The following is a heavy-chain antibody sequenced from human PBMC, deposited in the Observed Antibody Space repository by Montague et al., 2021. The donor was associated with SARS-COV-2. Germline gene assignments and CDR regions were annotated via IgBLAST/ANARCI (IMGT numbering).Heavy chain of an antibody. CDR2: TYYRSRWFD. D-gene: IGHD3-16*01. J-gene: IGHJ3*02. CDR3: AREDGLGPYTGYAFGI. CDR1: GDSVSGDNVS. Sequence: CAISGDSVSGDNVSWNWIRQSPSGGLEWLGRTYYRSRWFDHYEVXXKCRISIKADTSKNQFSLQLDSVTPEDTAVYYCAREDGLGPYTGYAFGIWGQGTLGT. V-gene: IGHV6-1*01.